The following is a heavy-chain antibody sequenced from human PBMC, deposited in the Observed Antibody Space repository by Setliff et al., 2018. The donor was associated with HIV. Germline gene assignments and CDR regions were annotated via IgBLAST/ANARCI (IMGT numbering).Heavy chain of an antibody. CDR1: GASIISYY. Sequence: KSSETLSLTCTISGASIISYYWNWVRQPPGRGLEWIGYFYYDGSAKYNPSLKSRVAISAGTSKYQFSLTLRSVTAADTAVYYCAREVGTRYMDVWGKGTTVTVSS. V-gene: IGHV4-59*01. CDR2: FYYDGSA. J-gene: IGHJ6*03. D-gene: IGHD1-26*01. CDR3: AREVGTRYMDV.